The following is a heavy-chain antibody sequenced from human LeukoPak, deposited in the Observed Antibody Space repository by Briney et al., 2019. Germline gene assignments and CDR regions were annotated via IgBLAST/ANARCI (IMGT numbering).Heavy chain of an antibody. CDR3: ARYHSGYDDY. CDR1: GGSISSSGYY. J-gene: IGHJ4*02. V-gene: IGHV4-39*07. D-gene: IGHD5-12*01. Sequence: SETLSLTCTVSGGSISSSGYYWGWIRQPPGKGLEWIGSINYSGSTYYNPSLKSRVTISVDTSKNQFSLKLSSVTAADTAVYYCARYHSGYDDYWGQGTLVTVSS. CDR2: INYSGST.